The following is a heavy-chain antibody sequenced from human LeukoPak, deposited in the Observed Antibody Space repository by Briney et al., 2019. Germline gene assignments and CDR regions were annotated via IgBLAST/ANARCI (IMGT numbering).Heavy chain of an antibody. CDR3: ATYSSGWPFFDY. J-gene: IGHJ4*02. V-gene: IGHV4-59*10. D-gene: IGHD6-19*01. CDR1: GRSISSYD. CDR2: IYTTGNT. Sequence: SETLSLTRTVSGRSISSYDWSWIRQPAGKGLEWIGRIYTTGNTNYHPSLKSRVTMSVDTSKNQFSLKLSSVTAADTAMYYCATYSSGWPFFDYWGPGTLVTVSS.